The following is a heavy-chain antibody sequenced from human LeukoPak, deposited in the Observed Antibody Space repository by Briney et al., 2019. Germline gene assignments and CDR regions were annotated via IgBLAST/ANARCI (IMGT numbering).Heavy chain of an antibody. CDR2: IYHSGST. J-gene: IGHJ4*02. CDR3: TSQDVYAVDS. CDR1: GGSISSYY. V-gene: IGHV4-59*01. D-gene: IGHD1-14*01. Sequence: SETLSLTCTVSGGSISSYYWSWIRQPPGKGLQWIGYIYHSGSTYYNPSLKSRVTISVDTSKNQFSLRLKSVTAADTAVYYCTSQDVYAVDSWGQGILVTVSS.